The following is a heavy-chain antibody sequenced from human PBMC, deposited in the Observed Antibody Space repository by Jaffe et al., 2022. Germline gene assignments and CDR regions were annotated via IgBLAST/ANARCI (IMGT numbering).Heavy chain of an antibody. Sequence: QVQLQESGPGLVKPSETLSLTCTVSGGSISSYYWSWIRQPPGKGLEWIGYIYYSGSTNYNPSLKSRVTISVDTSKNQFSLKLSSVTAADTAVYYCARSGGDYVEGAFDIWGQGTMVTVSS. D-gene: IGHD4-17*01. CDR1: GGSISSYY. J-gene: IGHJ3*02. V-gene: IGHV4-59*01. CDR3: ARSGGDYVEGAFDI. CDR2: IYYSGST.